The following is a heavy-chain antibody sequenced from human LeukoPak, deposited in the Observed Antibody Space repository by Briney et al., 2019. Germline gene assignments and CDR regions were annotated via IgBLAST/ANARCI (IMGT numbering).Heavy chain of an antibody. CDR3: AKSIQLWLHYFDY. V-gene: IGHV3-23*01. CDR1: GFTFSSYW. Sequence: PGGSLRLSCAASGFTFSSYWMSWVRQAPGKGLEWVSAISGSGGSTYYADSVKGRFTIPRDNSKNTLYLQMNSLRAEDTAVYYCAKSIQLWLHYFDYWGQGTLVTVSS. CDR2: ISGSGGST. J-gene: IGHJ4*02. D-gene: IGHD5-18*01.